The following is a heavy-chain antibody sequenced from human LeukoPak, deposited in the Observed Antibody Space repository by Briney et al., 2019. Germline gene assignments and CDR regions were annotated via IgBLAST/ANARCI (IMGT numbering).Heavy chain of an antibody. J-gene: IGHJ3*02. D-gene: IGHD1-1*01. CDR3: AKSLFTSATGTGRAFHI. CDR1: GLTFSDYC. CDR2: ISASGDVT. Sequence: AGGSLRLSCAASGLTFSDYCMSWIRQAPGRGLEWVSAISASGDVTFYADSLRGRFTISRDNSKSTLYLQMNGLRAEDTAIFYCAKSLFTSATGTGRAFHIWGQGTRVTVSS. V-gene: IGHV3-23*01.